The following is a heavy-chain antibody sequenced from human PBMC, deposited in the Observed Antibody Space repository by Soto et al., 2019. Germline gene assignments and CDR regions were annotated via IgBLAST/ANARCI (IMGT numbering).Heavy chain of an antibody. V-gene: IGHV1-18*01. CDR3: ARERDDSSWSSVEYLQY. Sequence: QVQLVQSGPEVKKPEASVKVSCKASGYTFSSYGISWVRQAPGQGLEWMGWISGYNGNTNYAQQFQGRVIMTTDTSTNTVFMELRSLRSDDTAIYSCARERDDSSWSSVEYLQYWGQGTLVTVSS. CDR1: GYTFSSYG. J-gene: IGHJ1*01. CDR2: ISGYNGNT. D-gene: IGHD6-13*01.